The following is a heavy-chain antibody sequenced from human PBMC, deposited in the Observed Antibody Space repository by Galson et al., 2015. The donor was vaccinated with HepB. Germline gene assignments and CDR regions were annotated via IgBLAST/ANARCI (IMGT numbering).Heavy chain of an antibody. CDR3: ARARDYGDLPFDL. J-gene: IGHJ3*01. CDR1: GDSVSSGSAV. Sequence: CAISGDSVSSGSAVWHWIRQSPSRGLEWLGRTYYRSHWNTDSVVSLKSRVSISADTSKNQLSLQLNSVTPEDTAVYYCARARDYGDLPFDLWGQGTMVTVSS. CDR2: TYYRSHWNT. V-gene: IGHV6-1*01. D-gene: IGHD4-17*01.